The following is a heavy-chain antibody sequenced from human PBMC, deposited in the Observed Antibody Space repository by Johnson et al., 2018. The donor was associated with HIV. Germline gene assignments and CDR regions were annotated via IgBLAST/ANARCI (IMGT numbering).Heavy chain of an antibody. CDR1: GFTFSTYA. D-gene: IGHD7-27*01. CDR2: ISGSGRSI. V-gene: IGHV3-48*04. J-gene: IGHJ3*02. Sequence: MLLVESGGGLVQPGRSLRLSCAASGFTFSTYAMSWVRQAPGKGLEWVSYISGSGRSIYYADSLKGRFSISRDNAKNSLYLQMNSLRAEDTAVYYCAKDLGTGDDAFDIWGQGTMVTVSS. CDR3: AKDLGTGDDAFDI.